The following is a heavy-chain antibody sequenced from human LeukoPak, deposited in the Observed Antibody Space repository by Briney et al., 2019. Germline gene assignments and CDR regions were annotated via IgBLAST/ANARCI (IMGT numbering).Heavy chain of an antibody. CDR1: GGSISAHY. CDR2: VSTSGST. J-gene: IGHJ4*02. V-gene: IGHV4-4*07. CDR3: ARLKGDSSGYSEDY. D-gene: IGHD3-22*01. Sequence: SETLSLTCTVSGGSISAHYWSWIRQPAGKGLEWIGRVSTSGSTNYNPSLKSRVTISVDTSKNQFSLKLSSVTAADTAVYYCARLKGDSSGYSEDYWGQGTLVTVSS.